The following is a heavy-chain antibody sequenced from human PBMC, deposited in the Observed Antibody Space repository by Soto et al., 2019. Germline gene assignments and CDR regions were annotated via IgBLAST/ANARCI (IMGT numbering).Heavy chain of an antibody. J-gene: IGHJ4*02. Sequence: QVHLVQSGAEVRKPGASVKVSCKGSGYTFTSYGITWVRQAPGQGLEWMGWISAHNGNTNYAQKLQGRVTVTRDTSPSTAYMELRSLISDDTGVYYCARGRYGDYWGQGALVNVSS. CDR1: GYTFTSYG. CDR3: ARGRYGDY. D-gene: IGHD1-1*01. CDR2: ISAHNGNT. V-gene: IGHV1-18*01.